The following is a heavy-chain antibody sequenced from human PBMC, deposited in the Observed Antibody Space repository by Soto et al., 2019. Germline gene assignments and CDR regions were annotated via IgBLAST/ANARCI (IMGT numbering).Heavy chain of an antibody. V-gene: IGHV4-30-4*01. CDR3: ARGDGYYDILTGYYNPSPFDY. D-gene: IGHD3-9*01. CDR2: IYYSGRT. CDR1: GGSISSGDYY. J-gene: IGHJ4*02. Sequence: QVQLQESGPGLVKPSQTLSLTCTVSGGSISSGDYYWSWIRQPPGKGLEWIGYIYYSGRTYYNPSLKSRVTISVDTSKNQFSLKLSSVTAADTAVYYCARGDGYYDILTGYYNPSPFDYWGQGTLVTVSS.